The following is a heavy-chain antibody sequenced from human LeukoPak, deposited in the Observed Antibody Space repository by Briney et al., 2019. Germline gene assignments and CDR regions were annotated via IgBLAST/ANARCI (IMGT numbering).Heavy chain of an antibody. V-gene: IGHV4-59*08. CDR1: GGSISSHY. CDR3: ARLPYYYDSSGYYSDAFDI. J-gene: IGHJ3*02. CDR2: IYYSGST. Sequence: TSETLSLTCTVSGGSISSHYWSWIRQPPGKGLEWIGYIYYSGSTNYNPSLKSRVTISVDTSKNQFSLKLSSVTAADTAVYYCARLPYYYDSSGYYSDAFDIWGQGTMVTVSS. D-gene: IGHD3-22*01.